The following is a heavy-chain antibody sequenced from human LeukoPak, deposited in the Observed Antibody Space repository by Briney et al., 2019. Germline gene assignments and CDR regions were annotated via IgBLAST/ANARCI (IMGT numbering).Heavy chain of an antibody. V-gene: IGHV4-59*01. J-gene: IGHJ4*02. Sequence: SETLSLTRTVSGGSISSYYWSWIRQPPGKGLEWIGYIYYSGSTNYNPSLKSRVTISVDTSKNQFSLKLSSVTAADTAVYYCASASTAWDFDYWGQGTLVTVSS. CDR1: GGSISSYY. D-gene: IGHD2-21*02. CDR2: IYYSGST. CDR3: ASASTAWDFDY.